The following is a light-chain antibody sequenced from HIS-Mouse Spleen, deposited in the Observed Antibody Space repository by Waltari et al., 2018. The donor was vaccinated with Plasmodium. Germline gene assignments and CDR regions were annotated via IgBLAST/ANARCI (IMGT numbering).Light chain of an antibody. Sequence: QSALTQPASVSGSPGQSITISCTGTSSDVGGYNYVSWYQQHPGKAPKLMIYEVSNRHSGVSNRCSASKSGNTASLTIAGRQAEDEADYYCSSYTSSSTWVFGGGTKLTVL. CDR3: SSYTSSSTWV. CDR1: SSDVGGYNY. CDR2: EVS. J-gene: IGLJ3*02. V-gene: IGLV2-14*01.